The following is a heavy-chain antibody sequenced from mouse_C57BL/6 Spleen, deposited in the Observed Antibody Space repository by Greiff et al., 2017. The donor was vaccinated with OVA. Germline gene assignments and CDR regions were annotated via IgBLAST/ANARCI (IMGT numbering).Heavy chain of an antibody. Sequence: EVQLQQSGAELVRPGASVKLSCTASGFNIKDDYMHWVKQRPEQGLEWIGWIDPENGDTEYASKFQGKATITADTSSNTAYLQLSSLTSEDTAVYYCTGNLLWYPYWGQGTLVTVSA. J-gene: IGHJ3*01. CDR1: GFNIKDDY. V-gene: IGHV14-4*01. CDR3: TGNLLWYPY. CDR2: IDPENGDT. D-gene: IGHD2-1*01.